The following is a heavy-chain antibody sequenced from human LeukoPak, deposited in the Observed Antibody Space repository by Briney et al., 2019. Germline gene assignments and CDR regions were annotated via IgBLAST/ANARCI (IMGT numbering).Heavy chain of an antibody. CDR2: ISGSGGST. CDR3: AKRDDSGYDYYLFLGIDY. J-gene: IGHJ4*02. Sequence: TGGSLRLSCAASGFTFSSYAMSWVRQAPGKGLEWVSAISGSGGSTYYADSVKGRFTISRDNSKNTLYLQMNSLRAEDTAVYYCAKRDDSGYDYYLFLGIDYWGQGTLVTVSS. CDR1: GFTFSSYA. V-gene: IGHV3-23*01. D-gene: IGHD5-12*01.